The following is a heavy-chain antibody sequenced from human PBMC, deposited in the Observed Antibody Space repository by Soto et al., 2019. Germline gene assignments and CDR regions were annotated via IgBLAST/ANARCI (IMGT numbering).Heavy chain of an antibody. CDR2: ISGSANNT. CDR3: AKDSDTKRCPDY. J-gene: IGHJ4*02. V-gene: IGHV3-23*01. D-gene: IGHD4-17*01. Sequence: EVQLLESGGGLVQPGGSLRLSCAASGFTFSNYAMNWVRQAPGKGLEWVSGISGSANNTFYADSVKGRFTISRDNSKSTLFLQMNSLRAEDTALYYCAKDSDTKRCPDYWGQGTLVTVSS. CDR1: GFTFSNYA.